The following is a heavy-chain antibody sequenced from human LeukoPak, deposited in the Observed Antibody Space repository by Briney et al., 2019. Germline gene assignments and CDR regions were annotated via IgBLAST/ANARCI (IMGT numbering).Heavy chain of an antibody. D-gene: IGHD2-21*01. CDR1: GFTFSSYS. Sequence: QPGGSLRLSCAASGFTFSSYSMNWVRQAPGKGLEWVSYISSSSSTIYYADSVKGRFTISRDNAKNSLYLQMNSLRAEDTAVYYCAREDCGGDCYFDYWGQGTLVTVSS. CDR2: ISSSSSTI. V-gene: IGHV3-48*01. J-gene: IGHJ4*02. CDR3: AREDCGGDCYFDY.